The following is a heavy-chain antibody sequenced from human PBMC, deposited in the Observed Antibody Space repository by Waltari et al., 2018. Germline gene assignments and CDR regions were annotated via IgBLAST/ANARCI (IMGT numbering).Heavy chain of an antibody. D-gene: IGHD3-22*01. Sequence: EVQLVESGGGLVQPGGSLRLSCASSGFPFTSYAMSWVRKAPGKGLAWVSAISGSGGSTYYADSVKGRFTISRDNSKNTLYLQMNSLRAEDTAVYYCAKRSITMIGGYFDYWGQGTLVTVSS. CDR1: GFPFTSYA. V-gene: IGHV3-23*04. CDR3: AKRSITMIGGYFDY. CDR2: ISGSGGST. J-gene: IGHJ4*02.